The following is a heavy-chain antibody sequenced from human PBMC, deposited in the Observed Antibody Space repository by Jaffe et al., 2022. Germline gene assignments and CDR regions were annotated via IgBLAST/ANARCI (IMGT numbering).Heavy chain of an antibody. D-gene: IGHD5-12*01. CDR2: INSDGSST. J-gene: IGHJ4*02. V-gene: IGHV3-74*01. CDR3: ARGVSRLLVESGYDDYFDY. CDR1: GFTFSSYW. Sequence: EVQLVESGGGLVQPGGSLRLSCAASGFTFSSYWMHWVRQAPGKGLVWVSRINSDGSSTSYADSVKGRFTISRDNAKNTLYLQMNSLRAEDTAVYYCARGVSRLLVESGYDDYFDYWGQGTLVTVSS.